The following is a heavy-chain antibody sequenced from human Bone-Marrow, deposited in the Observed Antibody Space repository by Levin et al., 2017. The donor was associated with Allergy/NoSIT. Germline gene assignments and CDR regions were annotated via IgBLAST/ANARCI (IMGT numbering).Heavy chain of an antibody. J-gene: IGHJ4*02. CDR2: IHYSGST. V-gene: IGHV4-34*01. CDR1: GGSISGYY. D-gene: IGHD2-2*01. CDR3: ARERGYCSSTNCYGGFWDY. Sequence: SETLSLTCAVYGGSISGYYCSWIRQPPGQGLEWIGEIHYSGSTIYNPSLRSRVTISADTSKNQFSLRLSSVTAADTAVYYCARERGYCSSTNCYGGFWDYWGQGTLVTVSS.